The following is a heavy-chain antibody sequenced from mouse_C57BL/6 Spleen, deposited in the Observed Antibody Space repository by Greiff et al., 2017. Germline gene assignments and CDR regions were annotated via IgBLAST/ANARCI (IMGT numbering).Heavy chain of an antibody. J-gene: IGHJ3*01. CDR3: ARDYGSPWFAY. V-gene: IGHV5-17*01. Sequence: EVKLVESGGGLVKPGGSLKLSCAASGFTFSDYGMHWVRQAPEKGLEWVAYISSGSSTIYYADTVKGRFTISRDNAKNTLFLQMTRLRSEDTAMYYCARDYGSPWFAYWGQGTLVTVSA. D-gene: IGHD1-1*01. CDR2: ISSGSSTI. CDR1: GFTFSDYG.